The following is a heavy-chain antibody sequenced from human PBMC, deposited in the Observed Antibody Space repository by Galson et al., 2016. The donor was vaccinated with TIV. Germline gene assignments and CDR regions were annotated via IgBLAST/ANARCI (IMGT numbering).Heavy chain of an antibody. Sequence: SLRLSCAASGFTFSSYGMHWVRQAPGKGLDWVAIIWYDGSNEYYADSVKGRFTISRDNSKNTLYLQMNSLRAEDTAVYYCARDLLVRTATTPGYWGQGTLVTVSS. CDR1: GFTFSSYG. CDR2: IWYDGSNE. V-gene: IGHV3-33*01. D-gene: IGHD1-1*01. CDR3: ARDLLVRTATTPGY. J-gene: IGHJ4*02.